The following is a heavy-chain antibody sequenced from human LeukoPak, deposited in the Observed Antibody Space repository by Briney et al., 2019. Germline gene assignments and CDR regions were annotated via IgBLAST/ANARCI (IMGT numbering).Heavy chain of an antibody. CDR2: IIPIFGTA. V-gene: IGHV1-69*05. CDR1: GGTFSSYA. D-gene: IGHD3-22*01. J-gene: IGHJ4*02. Sequence: ASVKVSCKASGGTFSSYAISWVRQAPGQGLEWIRRIIPIFGTANYAQKFQGRVTITTDESTSTAYMELSSLRSEDTAVYYCASKYYYDSSGYYYFDYWGQGTLVTVSS. CDR3: ASKYYYDSSGYYYFDY.